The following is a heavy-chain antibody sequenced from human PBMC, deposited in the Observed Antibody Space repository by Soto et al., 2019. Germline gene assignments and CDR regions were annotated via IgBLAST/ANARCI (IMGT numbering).Heavy chain of an antibody. V-gene: IGHV3-48*01. CDR3: ARDDCSGGSCPDTFDI. CDR1: GFTFSLYS. Sequence: GGSLRLSCAASGFTFSLYSMNWVRQAPGKGLEWVSYFSSSTTTIYYADSVKGRFTISRDNANNSLYLQMNSLRAEDTVVYYCARDDCSGGSCPDTFDIWGQGTMVTVSS. D-gene: IGHD2-15*01. J-gene: IGHJ3*02. CDR2: FSSSTTTI.